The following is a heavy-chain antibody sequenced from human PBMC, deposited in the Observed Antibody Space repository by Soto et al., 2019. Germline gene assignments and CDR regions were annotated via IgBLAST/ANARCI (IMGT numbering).Heavy chain of an antibody. Sequence: PGGSLRLSCAASGFTFSSYAMIWVRQAPGKGLEWVSFISVSGGSTYYADSVKGRFTISRDNSKNTLYLQMNSLRAEDTAVYYCAKDGTSYYDILTRTHYYYYGMDVWAQGTTVTVSS. CDR3: AKDGTSYYDILTRTHYYYYGMDV. CDR1: GFTFSSYA. V-gene: IGHV3-23*01. D-gene: IGHD3-9*01. CDR2: ISVSGGST. J-gene: IGHJ6*02.